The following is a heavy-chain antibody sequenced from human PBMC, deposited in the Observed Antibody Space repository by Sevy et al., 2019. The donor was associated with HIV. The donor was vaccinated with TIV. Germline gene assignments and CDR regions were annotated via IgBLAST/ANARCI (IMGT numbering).Heavy chain of an antibody. D-gene: IGHD3-3*01. CDR3: TRGGSYDFWSGYFKTKTNFDY. V-gene: IGHV3-49*03. Sequence: GGSLRLSCTASGFTFGDYAMSWFRQAPGKGLEWLGFIRSKAYGGTTEYAASVKGRFTISRDDSKSIAYLQMNSLKTEDTAVYYCTRGGSYDFWSGYFKTKTNFDYWGQGTLVTVSS. CDR2: IRSKAYGGTT. J-gene: IGHJ4*02. CDR1: GFTFGDYA.